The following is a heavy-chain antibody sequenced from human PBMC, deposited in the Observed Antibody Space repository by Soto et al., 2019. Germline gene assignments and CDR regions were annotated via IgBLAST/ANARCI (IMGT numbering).Heavy chain of an antibody. CDR1: GFTFSSYW. V-gene: IGHV3-7*02. CDR2: IKQDGSEK. CDR3: ARKLRIMITFGGVIAGGDFDY. Sequence: GGSLRLSCAASGFTFSSYWMSWVRQAPGKGLEWVANIKQDGSEKYYVDSVKGRFTISRDNAKNSLYLQMNSLRAEDTAVYNCARKLRIMITFGGVIAGGDFDYWGQGTLVTVSS. D-gene: IGHD3-16*02. J-gene: IGHJ4*02.